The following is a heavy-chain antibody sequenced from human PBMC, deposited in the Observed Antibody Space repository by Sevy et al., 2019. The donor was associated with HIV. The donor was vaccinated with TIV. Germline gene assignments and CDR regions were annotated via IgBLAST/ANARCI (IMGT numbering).Heavy chain of an antibody. CDR2: ISGSGGST. V-gene: IGHV3-23*01. CDR1: GFTFSSYA. J-gene: IGHJ4*02. D-gene: IGHD6-13*01. Sequence: GGSLRLSCAASGFTFSSYAMSWFRQAPGKGLEWVSSISGSGGSTYYADSVKGRFTISRDNSKNTLYLQMNSLRAEDTAVYYCAKRYSSSWYSGYYFDYWGQRTLVTVSS. CDR3: AKRYSSSWYSGYYFDY.